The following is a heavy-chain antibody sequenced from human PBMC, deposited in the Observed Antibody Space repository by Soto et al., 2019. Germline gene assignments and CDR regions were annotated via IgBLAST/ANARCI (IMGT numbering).Heavy chain of an antibody. D-gene: IGHD2-2*01. CDR2: IIPIFGTA. CDR3: ARHVPAAGYYYGMDV. J-gene: IGHJ6*02. Sequence: QVQLVQSGAEVKKPGSSVKVSCKASGGTFSSYAISWVRQAPGQGLEWMGGIIPIFGTANYAQKFQGRVKLTADESTSTAYRELSSLRSEDTAVYYCARHVPAAGYYYGMDVWGQGTTVTVSS. CDR1: GGTFSSYA. V-gene: IGHV1-69*12.